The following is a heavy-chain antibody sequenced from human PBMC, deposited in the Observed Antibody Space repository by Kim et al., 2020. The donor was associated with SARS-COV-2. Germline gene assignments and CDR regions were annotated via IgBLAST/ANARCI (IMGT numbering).Heavy chain of an antibody. J-gene: IGHJ6*02. CDR1: GGTFSSYA. CDR2: IIPIFGTA. Sequence: SVKVSCKASGGTFSSYAISWVRQAPGQGLEWMGGIIPIFGTANYAQKFQGRVTITADESTSTAYMELSSLRSEDTAVYYCASVRGYSYGARQDYYYYYGMDVWGQGTTVTVSS. D-gene: IGHD5-18*01. V-gene: IGHV1-69*13. CDR3: ASVRGYSYGARQDYYYYYGMDV.